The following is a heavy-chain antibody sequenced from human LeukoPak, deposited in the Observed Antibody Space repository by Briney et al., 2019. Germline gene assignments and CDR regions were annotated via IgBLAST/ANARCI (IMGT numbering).Heavy chain of an antibody. Sequence: PGGSLRLSCPASGFTFSSYAMSWVRQAPGKGLEWVSAISGSGGSTYYADSVKGRFTISRDNSKNTLYLQMNSLRAEDTAVYHCAKDNWLPYYFDYWGQGTLVTVSS. CDR2: ISGSGGST. V-gene: IGHV3-23*01. D-gene: IGHD1-20*01. CDR3: AKDNWLPYYFDY. CDR1: GFTFSSYA. J-gene: IGHJ4*02.